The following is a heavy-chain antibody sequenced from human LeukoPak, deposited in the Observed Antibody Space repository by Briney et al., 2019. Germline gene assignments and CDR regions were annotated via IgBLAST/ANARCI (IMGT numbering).Heavy chain of an antibody. Sequence: PGGSLRLSCAASGFTFSSYGMHWVRQAPGKGLEWVAVISYDGSNKYYADSVKGRFTISRDNSKNTLYLQMNSLRAEDTAVYYCAKRRSRMVYSGYELDYWGQGTLVTVSS. J-gene: IGHJ4*02. V-gene: IGHV3-30*18. CDR2: ISYDGSNK. CDR3: AKRRSRMVYSGYELDY. D-gene: IGHD5-12*01. CDR1: GFTFSSYG.